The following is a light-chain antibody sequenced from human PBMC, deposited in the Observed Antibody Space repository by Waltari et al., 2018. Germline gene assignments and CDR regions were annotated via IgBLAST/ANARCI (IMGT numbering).Light chain of an antibody. V-gene: IGKV1-39*01. J-gene: IGKJ1*01. CDR1: QGINSY. Sequence: DIQMTQSPSSLSASVGDRVTITCRASQGINSYVNWYQHKPGRSPELLIYGTSSLHSGVPSRFRGGGSGTEFTLIINSVQLDDVATYYCQQSYSYLWTFGQGTKVEIK. CDR2: GTS. CDR3: QQSYSYLWT.